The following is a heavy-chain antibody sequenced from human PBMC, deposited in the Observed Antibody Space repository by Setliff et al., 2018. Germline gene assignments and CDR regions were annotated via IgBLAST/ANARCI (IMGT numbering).Heavy chain of an antibody. CDR2: VFFTGDT. CDR3: ARVGDMAYCGGYPHFDY. J-gene: IGHJ4*02. CDR1: GDSINDYY. V-gene: IGHV4-59*01. Sequence: SETLSLTCTVSGDSINDYYWSWIRQPPGKGLEWIGYVFFTGDTDYNPSLGSRVTISLDRSKTQFSLKLSSVTAADTAVYYCARVGDMAYCGGYPHFDYWGQGTLVTVSS. D-gene: IGHD2-21*01.